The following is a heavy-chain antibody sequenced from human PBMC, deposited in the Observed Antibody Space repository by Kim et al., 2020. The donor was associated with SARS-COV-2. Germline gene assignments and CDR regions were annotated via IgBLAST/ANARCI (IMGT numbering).Heavy chain of an antibody. J-gene: IGHJ3*02. Sequence: SETLSLTCTVSGGSISSYYWSWIRQPPGKGLEWIGYIYYSGSTNYNPSLKSRVTISVDTSKNQFSLKLSSVTAADTAVYYCARNVRLRPNYDAFDIWGQGTMVTVSS. D-gene: IGHD4-4*01. V-gene: IGHV4-59*08. CDR1: GGSISSYY. CDR3: ARNVRLRPNYDAFDI. CDR2: IYYSGST.